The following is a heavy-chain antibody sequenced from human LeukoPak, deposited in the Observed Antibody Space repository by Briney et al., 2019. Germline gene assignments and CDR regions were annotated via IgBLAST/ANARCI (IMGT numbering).Heavy chain of an antibody. V-gene: IGHV6-1*01. CDR2: TYLRSKWYN. CDR1: GDSVVTNNVA. Sequence: SQTLSLTCAISGDSVVTNNVAWNWIRQSPSRGLEWLGRTYLRSKWYNEYAVSVKSRITINPDTSRNDFSLQLKSVIPEDTAVYYCXRGKYSGFDIWGQGTMVTVSS. CDR3: XRGKYSGFDI. J-gene: IGHJ3*02. D-gene: IGHD2-21*01.